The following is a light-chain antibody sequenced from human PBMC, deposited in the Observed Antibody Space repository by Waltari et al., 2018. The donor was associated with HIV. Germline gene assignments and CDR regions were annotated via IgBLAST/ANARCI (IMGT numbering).Light chain of an antibody. CDR3: QSADSSGTHYV. V-gene: IGLV3-25*03. Sequence: SYELTQPPSVSVSPGQTARITCSGDALPKQYAYWYQQKPGQAPVVMIYKDSERPSGFPERLSGSSSGTTVTLTISGVQAEDEADYYCQSADSSGTHYVFGTGTKVTVL. J-gene: IGLJ1*01. CDR2: KDS. CDR1: ALPKQY.